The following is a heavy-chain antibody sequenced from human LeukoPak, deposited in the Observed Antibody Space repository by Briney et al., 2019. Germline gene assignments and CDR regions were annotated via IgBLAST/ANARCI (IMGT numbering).Heavy chain of an antibody. D-gene: IGHD2-21*02. CDR1: GGSFSGYY. CDR2: INHSGST. CDR3: ARADCGGDCYRRYYFDY. V-gene: IGHV4-34*01. J-gene: IGHJ4*02. Sequence: PSETLSLTCAVYGGSFSGYYWSWIRQPPGKGLEWIGEINHSGSTNYNPSLKSRVTISVGTSKNQFSLKLSSVTAADTAVYYCARADCGGDCYRRYYFDYWGQGTLVTVSS.